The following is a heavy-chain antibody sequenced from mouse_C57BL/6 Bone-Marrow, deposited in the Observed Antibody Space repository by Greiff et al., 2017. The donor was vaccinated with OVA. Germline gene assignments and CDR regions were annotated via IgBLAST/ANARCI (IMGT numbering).Heavy chain of an antibody. J-gene: IGHJ1*03. CDR3: ARDDYYWYFDV. V-gene: IGHV7-1*01. Sequence: EVKVVESGGGLVQSGRSLRLSCATSGFTFSDFYMEWVRQAPGKGLEWIAASRNKANDYTTEYSASVKSRFIVSRDTSQSILYLQMNALRAEDTAIYYCARDDYYWYFDVWGTGTTVTVSS. CDR1: GFTFSDFY. CDR2: SRNKANDYTT.